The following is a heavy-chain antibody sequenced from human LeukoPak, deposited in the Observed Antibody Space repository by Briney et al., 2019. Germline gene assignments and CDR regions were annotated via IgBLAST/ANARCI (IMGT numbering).Heavy chain of an antibody. J-gene: IGHJ5*02. CDR1: GGSFSGYY. V-gene: IGHV4-34*01. D-gene: IGHD3-3*01. Sequence: PSETLSLTCAVYGGSFSGYYWSWIRQPPGKGLEWIGEINHSGSTNYNPSLKSRATISVDTSKNQFSLKLSSVTAADTAVYYCARHGTLYYDFWSGSNWFDPWGQGTLVTVSS. CDR3: ARHGTLYYDFWSGSNWFDP. CDR2: INHSGST.